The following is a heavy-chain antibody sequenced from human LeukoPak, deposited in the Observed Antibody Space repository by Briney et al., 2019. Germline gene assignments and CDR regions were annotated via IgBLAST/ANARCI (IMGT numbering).Heavy chain of an antibody. V-gene: IGHV4-38-2*02. Sequence: SETLSLTCTVSGYSLSSSLYWGWIRQPPGKGLEWIGNIYRGGSTFYSSSLNSRVTISVDTSKNQFSLKLSSVTAADTAVYYCARGPYGSGSFDPWGQGTLVTVSS. CDR3: ARGPYGSGSFDP. CDR1: GYSLSSSLY. J-gene: IGHJ5*02. D-gene: IGHD3-10*01. CDR2: IYRGGST.